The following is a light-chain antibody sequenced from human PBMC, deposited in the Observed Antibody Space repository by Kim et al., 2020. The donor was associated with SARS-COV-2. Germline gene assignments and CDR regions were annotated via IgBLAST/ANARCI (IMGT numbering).Light chain of an antibody. V-gene: IGLV1-44*01. J-gene: IGLJ3*02. CDR1: SSNIGGNT. CDR3: ASWHDSLTDRG. Sequence: QSVLTQPPSVSGTPGQRVTISCSGSSSNIGGNTVSWYQQHPGTAPRLLIYKNNQRPSGVPDRFSGSKSGTSASLAISGLQSEDEADYYCASWHDSLTDRGFGGGTQLTVL. CDR2: KNN.